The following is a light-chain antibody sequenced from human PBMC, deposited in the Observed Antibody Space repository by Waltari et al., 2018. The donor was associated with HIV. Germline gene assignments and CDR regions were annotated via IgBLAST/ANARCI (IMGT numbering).Light chain of an antibody. J-gene: IGKJ1*01. CDR3: QQYNTSPWT. CDR1: QSISSW. CDR2: KAS. V-gene: IGKV1-5*03. Sequence: DIQMTQSPSTLSASLGDRVTITCWASQSISSWLAWYQQKPGKAPNLLIYKASSLESGVPSRFSGSGSGTEFTLTISSLQPDDFATYYCQQYNTSPWTFGQGTKVEVK.